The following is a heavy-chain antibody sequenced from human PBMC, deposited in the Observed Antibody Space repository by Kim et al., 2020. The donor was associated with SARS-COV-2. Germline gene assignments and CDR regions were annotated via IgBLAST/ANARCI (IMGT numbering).Heavy chain of an antibody. V-gene: IGHV1-24*01. D-gene: IGHD3-10*01. Sequence: ASVKVSCKVSGYTLTELSMHWVRQAHGKGLEWMGGFDPEDGETIYAQKFQGRVTMTEDTSTDTAYMELSSLRSEDTAVYYCATDPVTTTFGEWVYWGQGTLVTVSS. CDR2: FDPEDGET. CDR1: GYTLTELS. CDR3: ATDPVTTTFGEWVY. J-gene: IGHJ4*02.